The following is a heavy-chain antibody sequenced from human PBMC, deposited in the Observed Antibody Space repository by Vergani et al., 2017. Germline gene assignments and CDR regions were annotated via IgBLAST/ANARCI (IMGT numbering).Heavy chain of an antibody. CDR2: ISSNGSST. V-gene: IGHV3-64D*06. CDR3: VKYSDYEDAFDI. Sequence: EVQLVESGGGLVKPGGSLRLSCVASGFTFDDYAMHWVRQAPGKGLEWVAFISSNGSSTYYANSVKGRFTISRDKSKNTLYLQMSSLRAEDTAVYYCVKYSDYEDAFDIWSQGTMVTVSS. D-gene: IGHD6-25*01. CDR1: GFTFDDYA. J-gene: IGHJ3*02.